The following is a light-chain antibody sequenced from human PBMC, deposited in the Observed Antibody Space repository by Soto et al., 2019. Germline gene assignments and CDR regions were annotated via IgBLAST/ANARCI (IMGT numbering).Light chain of an antibody. CDR2: GNS. J-gene: IGLJ1*01. CDR1: SSNIGAGYD. Sequence: QSVLTQPPSLSGAPGQRVTISCTWSSSNIGAGYDVHWYQQLPGTAPKVLIYGNSNRPSGVPDRFSGSKSGTSASLAITGLQAEDEADYYCQSYDSSLSGYVFGTGTKVTVL. V-gene: IGLV1-40*01. CDR3: QSYDSSLSGYV.